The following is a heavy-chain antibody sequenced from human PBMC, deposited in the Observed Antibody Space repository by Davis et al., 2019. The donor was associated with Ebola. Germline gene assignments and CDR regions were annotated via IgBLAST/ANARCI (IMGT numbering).Heavy chain of an antibody. CDR2: IYNGGST. V-gene: IGHV4-59*08. Sequence: MPSETLSLTCTVSGGSINTDYWSWIRQTPGKGLEWIGYIYNGGSTDYNPSLKSRATISLDTSKRQVSLKLTSVTAGDTAMYYCARSYDFWSGYPLQSWGQGTLVTVSS. CDR1: GGSINTDY. CDR3: ARSYDFWSGYPLQS. J-gene: IGHJ5*02. D-gene: IGHD3/OR15-3a*01.